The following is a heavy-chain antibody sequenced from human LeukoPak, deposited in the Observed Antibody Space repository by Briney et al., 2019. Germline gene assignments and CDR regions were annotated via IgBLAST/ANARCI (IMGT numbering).Heavy chain of an antibody. V-gene: IGHV1-2*02. Sequence: GASVKVSCKASGYTFTGYYMHWVRQAPGQGLEWMGWINPNSGGTNYAQKFQGRVTMTRDTSISTAYMELRSLRSDDTAVYYCASHRSSWYLFDYWGQGTLVTVSS. J-gene: IGHJ4*02. D-gene: IGHD6-13*01. CDR3: ASHRSSWYLFDY. CDR1: GYTFTGYY. CDR2: INPNSGGT.